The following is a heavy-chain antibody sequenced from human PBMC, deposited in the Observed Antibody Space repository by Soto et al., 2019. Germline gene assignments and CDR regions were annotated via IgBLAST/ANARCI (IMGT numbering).Heavy chain of an antibody. CDR1: GFTFSYAW. CDR2: IKSKTDGETT. V-gene: IGHV3-15*01. J-gene: IGHJ4*02. Sequence: GGSLRLSCAASGFTFSYAWMSWVRQAPGKGLEWVGRIKSKTDGETTDYAAPVKGRFTISRDDSKNTLYLQMNSLRTEDTAVYYCTTEGPGYCSGGSCQAFDYWGPGTLVTVSS. CDR3: TTEGPGYCSGGSCQAFDY. D-gene: IGHD2-15*01.